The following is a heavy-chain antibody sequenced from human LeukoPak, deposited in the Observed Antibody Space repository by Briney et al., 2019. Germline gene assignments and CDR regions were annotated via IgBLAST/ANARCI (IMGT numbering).Heavy chain of an antibody. V-gene: IGHV3-7*03. CDR3: PKDGYSYGYSPPYYFDY. CDR2: IKQDGSEK. Sequence: GGSLRLSCAASGFTFSSYWMSWVRQAPGKGLEWVANIKQDGSEKYYVDSVKGRFTISRDNSKNTLSLQMNSLRVEDTAVYYCPKDGYSYGYSPPYYFDYWGQGTLVTVSS. CDR1: GFTFSSYW. D-gene: IGHD5-18*01. J-gene: IGHJ4*02.